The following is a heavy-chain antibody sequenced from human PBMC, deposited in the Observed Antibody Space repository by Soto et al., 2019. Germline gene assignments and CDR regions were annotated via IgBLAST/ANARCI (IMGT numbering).Heavy chain of an antibody. V-gene: IGHV4-61*01. D-gene: IGHD3-16*01. CDR2: IYYSGST. CDR3: ARGLTMGQLPSHFDH. J-gene: IGHJ5*02. Sequence: LSLTCTVSGGSVSSGSYYWSWIRQPPGKGLEWIGYIYYSGSTNYNPSLKSRVTISEDTSKNQFSLKLSSVTAADTAVYYCARGLTMGQLPSHFDHWGQGTLVTVSS. CDR1: GGSVSSGSYY.